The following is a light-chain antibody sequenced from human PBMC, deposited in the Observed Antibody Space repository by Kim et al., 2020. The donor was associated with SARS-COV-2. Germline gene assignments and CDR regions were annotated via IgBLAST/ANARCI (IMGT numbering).Light chain of an antibody. CDR1: SSNVGTNS. CDR3: GTWDGSQSVVV. CDR2: AND. Sequence: QSVLTQPPSVSAAPGQKVTISCSGSSSNVGTNSVSWYQQLPGKAPQLLIYANDKRPSGIPDRFSGSKSGTSATLGISGLQTGDEAGYYCGTWDGSQSVVVFGGGTKVTVL. J-gene: IGLJ3*02. V-gene: IGLV1-51*01.